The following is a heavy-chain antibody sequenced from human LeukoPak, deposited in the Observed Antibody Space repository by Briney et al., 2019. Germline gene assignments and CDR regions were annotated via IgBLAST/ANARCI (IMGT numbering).Heavy chain of an antibody. D-gene: IGHD2-21*02. CDR3: AKVAKGNIVVVTALDY. CDR2: ISYDGSNK. CDR1: GFTFSSYA. J-gene: IGHJ4*02. Sequence: HPGGSLRLSCAASGFTFSSYAMHWVRQAPGKGLEWVAIISYDGSNKFYADSVKGRFTISRDNSKNTLYLQMSSLGPEDTAMYYCAKVAKGNIVVVTALDYWGQGTLVTVSS. V-gene: IGHV3-30*18.